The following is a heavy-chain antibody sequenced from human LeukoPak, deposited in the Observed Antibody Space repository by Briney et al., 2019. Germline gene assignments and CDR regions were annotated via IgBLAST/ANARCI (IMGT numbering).Heavy chain of an antibody. D-gene: IGHD6-19*01. CDR3: ARPSKPGYSSGWPFDY. CDR1: GGSFSGYY. Sequence: SVTLSLTCAVYGGSFSGYYWSWIRQPPGKGLEWIGEINHSGSTNYNPSLKSRVTISVDTSKNQFSLKLSSVTAADTAVYYCARPSKPGYSSGWPFDYWGQGTLVTVSS. V-gene: IGHV4-34*01. CDR2: INHSGST. J-gene: IGHJ4*02.